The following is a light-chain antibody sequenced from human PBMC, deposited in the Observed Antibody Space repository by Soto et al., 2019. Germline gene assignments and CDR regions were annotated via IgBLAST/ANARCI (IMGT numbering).Light chain of an antibody. V-gene: IGKV1-27*01. CDR1: QGISNY. J-gene: IGKJ4*01. Sequence: DIQMTQSPSSLSASVGDRVTITCRASQGISNYLAWYQQKPGKVPKLLIYAASTLQSGVPSRFSGSGSGTDFTLTISSLQPEDVATYYCQKYNSALWGLTFGGGTKVEIK. CDR2: AAS. CDR3: QKYNSALWGLT.